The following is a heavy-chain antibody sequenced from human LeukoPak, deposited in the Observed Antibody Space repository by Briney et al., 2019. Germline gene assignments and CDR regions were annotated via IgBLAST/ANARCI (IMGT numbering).Heavy chain of an antibody. CDR2: ISWNSGSI. V-gene: IGHV3-9*01. CDR3: AKDPNTGWSDAFDI. CDR1: GFTFDDYA. Sequence: GGSLRLSCAASGFTFDDYAMHWVRQAPGKGLEWVSGISWNSGSIGYADSVKGRFTISRDNAKNSLYLQMNSLRAEDTALYYCAKDPNTGWSDAFDIWGQGTMVTVSS. J-gene: IGHJ3*02. D-gene: IGHD6-19*01.